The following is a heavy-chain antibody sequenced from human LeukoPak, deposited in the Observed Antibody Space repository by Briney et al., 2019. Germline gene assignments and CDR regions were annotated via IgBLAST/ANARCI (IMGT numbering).Heavy chain of an antibody. Sequence: PGGSLRLSCVASGFTVSSNYMSWVRRAPGKGLEWVSVIFSGGTIYYADSVKGRFTISRDNSKNTLYLQMNSLRAEDTAVYYCARGHVGYSYGFDYWGQGTLVTASS. CDR1: GFTVSSNY. CDR2: IFSGGTI. CDR3: ARGHVGYSYGFDY. J-gene: IGHJ4*02. D-gene: IGHD5-18*01. V-gene: IGHV3-53*01.